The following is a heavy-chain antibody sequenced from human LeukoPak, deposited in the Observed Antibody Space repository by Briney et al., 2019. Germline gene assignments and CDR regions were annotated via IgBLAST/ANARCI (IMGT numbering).Heavy chain of an antibody. V-gene: IGHV1-2*02. CDR1: GYTFTGYY. CDR3: ARTYYYGSGSYYRI. Sequence: ASVKVSCKASGYTFTGYYMHWVRQAPGQGLEWMGWINPNSGGTNYAQKFQGRVTMTRDTSISTAHMELSRLRSDDTAVYYCARTYYYGSGSYYRIWGQGTMVTVSS. J-gene: IGHJ3*02. D-gene: IGHD3-10*01. CDR2: INPNSGGT.